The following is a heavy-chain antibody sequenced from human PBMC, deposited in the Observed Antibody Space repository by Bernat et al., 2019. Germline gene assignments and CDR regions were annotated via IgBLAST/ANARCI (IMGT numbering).Heavy chain of an antibody. D-gene: IGHD6-19*01. CDR2: IYYSGST. Sequence: QLQLQESGPGLVKPSETLSLTCTVSGGSISSSSYYWGWIRQPPGKGLEWIGSIYYSGSTYYNPSLKSRVTISVDTSKNQFSLKLSSVTAADTAVYYCVREQQWLVRYFDYWGQGTLVTVSS. V-gene: IGHV4-39*01. J-gene: IGHJ4*02. CDR1: GGSISSSSYY. CDR3: VREQQWLVRYFDY.